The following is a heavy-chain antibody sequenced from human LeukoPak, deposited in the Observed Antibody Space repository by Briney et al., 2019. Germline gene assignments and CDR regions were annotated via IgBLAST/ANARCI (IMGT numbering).Heavy chain of an antibody. J-gene: IGHJ4*02. CDR3: ARAYDILTGYDDY. D-gene: IGHD3-9*01. CDR2: ISYDGSNK. CDR1: GFTFSSYA. V-gene: IGHV3-30-3*01. Sequence: GRSLRLSCAASGFTFSSYAMHWVRQAPGKGLEWVAVISYDGSNKYYADSVRGRFTISRDNAKNSLYLQMNSLRAEDTAVYYCARAYDILTGYDDYWGQGTLVTVSS.